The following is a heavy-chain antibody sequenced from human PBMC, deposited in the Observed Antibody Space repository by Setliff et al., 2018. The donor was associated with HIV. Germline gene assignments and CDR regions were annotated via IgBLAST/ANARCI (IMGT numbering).Heavy chain of an antibody. Sequence: TLSLTCTVSGGSISSGSYYWSWIRQPAGKGLEWIGRIYTSGSTNYNPSLKSRVTISVDTSKNQFSLKLSSVTAADTAVYYCARDLYTYYNFWSGYGEDYYYYMDVWGKGTTVTVS. CDR3: ARDLYTYYNFWSGYGEDYYYYMDV. CDR1: GGSISSGSYY. V-gene: IGHV4-61*02. D-gene: IGHD3-3*01. CDR2: IYTSGST. J-gene: IGHJ6*03.